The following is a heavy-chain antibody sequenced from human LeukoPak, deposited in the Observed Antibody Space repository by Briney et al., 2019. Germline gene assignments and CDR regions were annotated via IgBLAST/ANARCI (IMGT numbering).Heavy chain of an antibody. Sequence: GGSLRLSCAASGFTFSTYALSWVRQAPGKGLEWVSGISGSGGSSYFADSVKGRFTISRDNSKNTLYLQMNSLRAEDTALYYCAKDRYTSGHDAFDIWGHGTMVTVSS. V-gene: IGHV3-23*01. CDR1: GFTFSTYA. CDR2: ISGSGGSS. D-gene: IGHD6-19*01. J-gene: IGHJ3*02. CDR3: AKDRYTSGHDAFDI.